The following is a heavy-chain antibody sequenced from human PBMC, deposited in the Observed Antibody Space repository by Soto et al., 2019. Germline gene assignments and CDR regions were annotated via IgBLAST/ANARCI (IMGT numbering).Heavy chain of an antibody. Sequence: SWIRQNPGKGLEWIGYIYYSGSTYYNPSLKSRVTISVDTSKNQFSLKLNSVTAGNTGHYNWRRGFDIRGQGT. CDR2: IYYSGST. CDR3: RRGFDI. V-gene: IGHV4-31*02. J-gene: IGHJ4*02.